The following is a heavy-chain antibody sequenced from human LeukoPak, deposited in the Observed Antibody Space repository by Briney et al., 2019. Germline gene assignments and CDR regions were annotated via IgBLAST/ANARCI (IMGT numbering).Heavy chain of an antibody. Sequence: GGSLRLSCAASGFTFSSYWMSWVRQAPGKGLEWVANIKKDGSEKNYVDSVKGRFTISRDNAKTSLYLQMNSLRAEDTAVYYCARSLWPEDYWGQGTLVTVSS. CDR3: ARSLWPEDY. V-gene: IGHV3-7*01. D-gene: IGHD5-18*01. CDR1: GFTFSSYW. CDR2: IKKDGSEK. J-gene: IGHJ4*02.